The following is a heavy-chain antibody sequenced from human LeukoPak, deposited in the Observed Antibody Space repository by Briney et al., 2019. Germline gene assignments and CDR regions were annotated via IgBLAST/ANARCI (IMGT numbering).Heavy chain of an antibody. CDR3: AMIPADRDRYYYYGMDV. D-gene: IGHD2-2*01. CDR1: GYTFTSYG. V-gene: IGHV1-18*01. J-gene: IGHJ6*02. CDR2: ISAYNGNT. Sequence: ASVKVSCKASGYTFTSYGISWVRQAPGQGLEWMGWISAYNGNTNYAQKLQGRVTMTTDTSTSTAYMELRSLRSDDTAVYYCAMIPADRDRYYYYGMDVWGQGTTVTVSS.